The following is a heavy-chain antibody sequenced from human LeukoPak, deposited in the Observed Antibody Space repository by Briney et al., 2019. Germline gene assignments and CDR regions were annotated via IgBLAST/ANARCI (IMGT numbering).Heavy chain of an antibody. D-gene: IGHD2-2*01. V-gene: IGHV3-21*01. Sequence: GGSLSLSCAASVFTFSSYKMTWVRQATGKGLEWVSSISSSSSYIYYTDSVKGRFTISRDNAKNTLYLQMNSLRAEDTAVYYCARDWYHAIDYWGQGTLVTVSS. CDR1: VFTFSSYK. CDR3: ARDWYHAIDY. J-gene: IGHJ4*02. CDR2: ISSSSSYI.